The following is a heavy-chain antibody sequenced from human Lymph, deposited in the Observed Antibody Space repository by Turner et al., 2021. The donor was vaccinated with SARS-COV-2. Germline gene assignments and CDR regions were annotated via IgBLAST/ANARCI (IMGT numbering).Heavy chain of an antibody. J-gene: IGHJ5*02. Sequence: QVQLVQSGAEVKKPGSSVKVSFKASGGTFSSYAINWVRQAPGQGLEWMGRIIPILGIANYAQKFQGRVTITADKSTSTAYMELSSLRSEDTAVYYCARGRLDSFGGGYYSWFDPWGQGTLVTVSS. CDR3: ARGRLDSFGGGYYSWFDP. V-gene: IGHV1-69*04. CDR2: IIPILGIA. CDR1: GGTFSSYA. D-gene: IGHD1-26*01.